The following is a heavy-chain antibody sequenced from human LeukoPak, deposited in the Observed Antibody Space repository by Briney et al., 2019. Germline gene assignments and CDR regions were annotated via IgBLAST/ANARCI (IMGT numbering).Heavy chain of an antibody. CDR3: AREVSYYDSSGAPYFDY. J-gene: IGHJ4*02. CDR2: INHSGST. Sequence: SETLSLTCAVYGGSFSGYYWSWIRQPPGKGLEWIGEINHSGSTNYNPSLKSRVTISVDTSKNQFSLKLSSVTAADTAVYYCAREVSYYDSSGAPYFDYWGQGTLVTVSS. D-gene: IGHD3-22*01. V-gene: IGHV4-34*01. CDR1: GGSFSGYY.